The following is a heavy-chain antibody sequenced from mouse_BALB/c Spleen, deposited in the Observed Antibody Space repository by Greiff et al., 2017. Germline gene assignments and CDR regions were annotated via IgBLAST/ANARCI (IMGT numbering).Heavy chain of an antibody. Sequence: EVKLMESGPGLVKPSQSLSLTCTVTGYSITSDYAWNWIRQFPGNKLEWMGYISYSGSTSYNPSLKSRISITRDTSKNQFFLQLNSVTTEDTATYYCARFIYYFDYWGQGTTLTVSS. V-gene: IGHV3-2*02. CDR1: GYSITSDYA. J-gene: IGHJ2*01. D-gene: IGHD1-1*01. CDR3: ARFIYYFDY. CDR2: ISYSGST.